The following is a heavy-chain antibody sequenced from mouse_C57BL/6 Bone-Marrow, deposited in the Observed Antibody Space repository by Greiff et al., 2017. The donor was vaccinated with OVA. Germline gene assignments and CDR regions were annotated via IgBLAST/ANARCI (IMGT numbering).Heavy chain of an antibody. J-gene: IGHJ4*01. V-gene: IGHV1-75*01. D-gene: IGHD1-2*01. CDR2: IFPGSGST. CDR1: GYTFTDYY. Sequence: VKLMESGPELVKPGASVKISCKASGYTFTDYYINWVKQRPGQGLEWIGWIFPGSGSTYYNEKFKGKATLTVDKSSSTAYMLLSSLTSEDSAVYFCARIPHYYYAMDYWGQGTSVTVSS. CDR3: ARIPHYYYAMDY.